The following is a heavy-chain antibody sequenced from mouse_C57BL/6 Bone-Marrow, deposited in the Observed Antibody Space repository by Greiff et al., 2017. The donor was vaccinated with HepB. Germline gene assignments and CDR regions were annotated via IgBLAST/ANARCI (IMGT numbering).Heavy chain of an antibody. CDR2: IDPENGDT. V-gene: IGHV14-4*01. J-gene: IGHJ2*01. CDR1: GFNIKDDY. CDR3: TTKGFDY. Sequence: EVQLQQSGAELVRPGASVKLSCTASGFNIKDDYMHWVKQRPEQGLDWIGWIDPENGDTEYASKFQGKATITADTSSNTAYLQLSSLTSEDTAVYYCTTKGFDYWGQGTTLTVSS.